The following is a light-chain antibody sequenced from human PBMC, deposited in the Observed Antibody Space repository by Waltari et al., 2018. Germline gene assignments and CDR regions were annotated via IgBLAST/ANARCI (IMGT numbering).Light chain of an antibody. CDR2: GQN. CDR3: NSRDFNTWV. CDR1: SLRRNY. Sequence: SSEVTQDPAVSVALGQTVRITCQGDSLRRNYASRYQQKPGQAPILFTYGQNKRPPGIPGRFSGSTSGDTASLTITGAQAEDEADYYCNSRDFNTWVFGGGTRLTVL. J-gene: IGLJ3*02. V-gene: IGLV3-19*01.